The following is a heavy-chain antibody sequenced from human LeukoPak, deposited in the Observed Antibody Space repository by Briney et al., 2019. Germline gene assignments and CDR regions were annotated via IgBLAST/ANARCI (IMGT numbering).Heavy chain of an antibody. D-gene: IGHD1-26*01. V-gene: IGHV1-2*02. Sequence: ASMKVSCKASGYTFTGYHMHWVRQAPGQGLEWMGWINPNSGGTNYAQKFQGRVTMTRDTSINTAYMELSSLRSDDTAVYYCARGRPIVGAPHLREDIWGQGTMVSVSS. CDR1: GYTFTGYH. CDR2: INPNSGGT. CDR3: ARGRPIVGAPHLREDI. J-gene: IGHJ3*02.